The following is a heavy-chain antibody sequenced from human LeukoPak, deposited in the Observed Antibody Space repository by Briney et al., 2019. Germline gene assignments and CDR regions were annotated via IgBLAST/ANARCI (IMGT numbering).Heavy chain of an antibody. CDR3: ARPQTTVTPYNAFDI. CDR1: GGSISAYH. Sequence: SETLPLTRTVSGGSISAYHWSWIRQPPGKGLEWIGYVFYSGSTNYNPSLKTRVTISIDTSKNQFSLKLSSVTAADTAVYYCARPQTTVTPYNAFDIWGEGTMVTVSS. CDR2: VFYSGST. D-gene: IGHD4-17*01. V-gene: IGHV4-59*08. J-gene: IGHJ3*02.